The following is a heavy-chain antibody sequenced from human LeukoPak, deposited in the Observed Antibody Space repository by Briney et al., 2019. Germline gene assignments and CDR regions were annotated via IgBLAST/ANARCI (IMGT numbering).Heavy chain of an antibody. CDR1: GFMFSSYV. CDR3: ARRDHGYSNH. J-gene: IGHJ5*02. Sequence: GGSLRLSCAGSGFMFSSYVMSWVRQAPGKGLEWVSGISGSGGSTYYADSVKGRFTISRDNSKNTLYLQMNSLRAEDTAVYYCARRDHGYSNHWGQGTLVTVSS. V-gene: IGHV3-23*01. D-gene: IGHD6-13*01. CDR2: ISGSGGST.